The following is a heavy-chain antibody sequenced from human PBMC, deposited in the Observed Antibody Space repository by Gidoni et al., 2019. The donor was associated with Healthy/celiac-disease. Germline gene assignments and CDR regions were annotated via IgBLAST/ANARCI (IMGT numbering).Heavy chain of an antibody. J-gene: IGHJ4*02. CDR1: GYTFTGSY. Sequence: QVQLVQSGAEVKKPGASVKVSCKASGYTFTGSYMHWVRQAPGQGLEWMGWINPNSGGTNYAQKFQGRVTMTRDTSISTAYMELSRLRSDDTAVYYCAREGEEGSSWFRGPFDYWGQGTLVTVSS. D-gene: IGHD6-13*01. CDR2: INPNSGGT. CDR3: AREGEEGSSWFRGPFDY. V-gene: IGHV1-2*02.